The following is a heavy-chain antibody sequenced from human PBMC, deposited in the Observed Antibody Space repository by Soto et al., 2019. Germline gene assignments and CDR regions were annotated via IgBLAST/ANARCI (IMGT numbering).Heavy chain of an antibody. D-gene: IGHD4-17*01. CDR1: GFTFGSYA. CDR2: ISGSGGST. CDR3: PKGTVTTGGGGIT. V-gene: IGHV3-23*01. J-gene: IGHJ5*02. Sequence: EVQLLESGGGLVQPGGSLRLSCAASGFTFGSYAMSWVRQAPGKGLEWVSAISGSGGSTYYADSVKGRFTISRDNSKNTLYLHMNSLRAEDTAVYYGPKGTVTTGGGGITWGQGPLVTVSS.